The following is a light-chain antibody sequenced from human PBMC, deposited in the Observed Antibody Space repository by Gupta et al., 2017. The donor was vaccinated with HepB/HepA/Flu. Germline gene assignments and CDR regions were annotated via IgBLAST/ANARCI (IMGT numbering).Light chain of an antibody. Sequence: QSALTQPASVSGSPGQSITISCTGASSDIVASNHVSWYQQHPGKAPKLLIYDVTNRPSEVSNRFSGSKSGNTASLTISGLQAEDEADYYCTSYTFTRTWVVGGGTKLNVL. CDR3: TSYTFTRTWV. CDR1: SSDIVASNH. CDR2: DVT. V-gene: IGLV2-14*03. J-gene: IGLJ2*01.